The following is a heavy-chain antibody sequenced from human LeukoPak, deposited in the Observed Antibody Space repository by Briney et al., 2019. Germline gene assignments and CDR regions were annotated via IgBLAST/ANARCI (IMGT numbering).Heavy chain of an antibody. V-gene: IGHV3-21*01. CDR3: ARVPGYCSATGCFLYYFDY. Sequence: GGSLRLSCAASGFTFSSYAMSWVRQAPGNGLEWVSSISSSSTYISYADSVKGRFTISRDNAKNSLYLQMNNLRAEDTAVYYCARVPGYCSATGCFLYYFDYWGQGTPVTVSS. CDR2: ISSSSTYI. J-gene: IGHJ4*02. D-gene: IGHD2-2*01. CDR1: GFTFSSYA.